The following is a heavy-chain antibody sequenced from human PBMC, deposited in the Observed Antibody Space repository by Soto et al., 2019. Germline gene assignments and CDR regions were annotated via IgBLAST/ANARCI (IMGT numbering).Heavy chain of an antibody. J-gene: IGHJ6*02. CDR3: ARVFVGGIRRLDRSYYHVIDA. V-gene: IGHV1-18*01. Sequence: ASLKVSCNASGYTYTSYGISWVRQAPGQGLEWMGWISAYNGNTNYAQKLQGRVTMTTDTSTSTAYMELRSLRSEDTAVYYCARVFVGGIRRLDRSYYHVIDAWGQGTRDTVSS. CDR1: GYTYTSYG. D-gene: IGHD3-9*01. CDR2: ISAYNGNT.